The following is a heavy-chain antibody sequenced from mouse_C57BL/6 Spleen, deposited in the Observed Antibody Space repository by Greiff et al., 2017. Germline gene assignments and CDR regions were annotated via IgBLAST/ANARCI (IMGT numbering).Heavy chain of an antibody. CDR1: GYTFTSYW. D-gene: IGHD1-1*01. J-gene: IGHJ4*01. V-gene: IGHV1-55*01. Sequence: QVQLQQPGAELVKPGASVKMSCKASGYTFTSYWITWVKQRPGQGLEWIGDIYPGSGSTNYNEKFKSKATLTVDTSSSTAYMQLSSLTSEDSAVYYCARKRDYYCSSYLYYAMDYWGQGTSVTVSS. CDR2: IYPGSGST. CDR3: ARKRDYYCSSYLYYAMDY.